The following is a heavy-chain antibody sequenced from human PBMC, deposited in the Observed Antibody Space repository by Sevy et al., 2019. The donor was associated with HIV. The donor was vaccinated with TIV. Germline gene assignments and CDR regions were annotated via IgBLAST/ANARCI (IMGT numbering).Heavy chain of an antibody. V-gene: IGHV3-23*01. CDR3: ANWTIYPPGYFQH. CDR1: GFTLSSYA. Sequence: GGSRRRACSASGFTLSSYAMSWVRQAPGKGLEWVSAISGSGGSTYYADSVKGRFTISRDNSKNTLYLQMNSLSAEDTAVSYCANWTIYPPGYFQHWGQGTMVTVSS. D-gene: IGHD3-3*01. CDR2: ISGSGGST. J-gene: IGHJ1*01.